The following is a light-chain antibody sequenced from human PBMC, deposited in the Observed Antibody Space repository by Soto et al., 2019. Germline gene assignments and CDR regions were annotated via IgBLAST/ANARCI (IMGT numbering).Light chain of an antibody. CDR1: SSNFGAGYD. CDR2: ANS. CDR3: SSYTNINTRACV. Sequence: QSVLTQPPSVSGAPGQRITISCTGSSSNFGAGYDVHWYQQLPGTAPKLLIYANSNRPSGVPDRFSGSKSGTSASLAITGLQAEDEAEYYCSSYTNINTRACVFGTGTKLTVL. V-gene: IGLV1-40*01. J-gene: IGLJ1*01.